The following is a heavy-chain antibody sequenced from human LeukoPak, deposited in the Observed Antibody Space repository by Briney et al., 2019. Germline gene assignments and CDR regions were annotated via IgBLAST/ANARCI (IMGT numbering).Heavy chain of an antibody. CDR2: IWYDGSNK. D-gene: IGHD3-22*01. V-gene: IGHV3-33*01. J-gene: IGHJ4*02. CDR3: ARDLDGYYYDSSGYYLPAY. CDR1: GFTFSSCG. Sequence: GGSLRLSCAASGFTFSSCGMHWVRQAPGKGLEWVAVIWYDGSNKYYADSVKGRFTISRDNSKNTLYLQMNSLRAEDTAVYYCARDLDGYYYDSSGYYLPAYWGQGTLVTVSS.